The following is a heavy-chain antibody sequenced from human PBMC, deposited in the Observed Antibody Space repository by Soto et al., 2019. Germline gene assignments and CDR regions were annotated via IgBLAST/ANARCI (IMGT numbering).Heavy chain of an antibody. V-gene: IGHV5-51*01. CDR3: ATQRDGYNPMGVSD. J-gene: IGHJ4*02. CDR2: IYPGDSDT. CDR1: GYSFTSYW. D-gene: IGHD5-12*01. Sequence: PGESLKISCKGSGYSFTSYWIGWVRQMPGKGLEWMGIIYPGDSDTRYSPSFQGQVTLSADKSNSTAYLHWSSLKAPGTANYFFATQRDGYNPMGVSDWGQGTLVTVSS.